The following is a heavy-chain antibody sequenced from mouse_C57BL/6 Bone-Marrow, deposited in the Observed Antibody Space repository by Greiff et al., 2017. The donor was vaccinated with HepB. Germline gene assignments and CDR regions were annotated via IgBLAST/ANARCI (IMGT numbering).Heavy chain of an antibody. CDR3: ARIGDYGSSYEAMDY. CDR2: IYPGSGST. CDR1: GYTFTSYW. J-gene: IGHJ4*01. V-gene: IGHV1-55*01. Sequence: QVQLQQPGAELVKPGASVKMSCKASGYTFTSYWITWVKQRPGQGLEWIGDIYPGSGSTNYNEKFKSKATLTVDTSSSTAYMQLSSLTSEDSAVYYCARIGDYGSSYEAMDYWGQGTSVTVSS. D-gene: IGHD1-1*01.